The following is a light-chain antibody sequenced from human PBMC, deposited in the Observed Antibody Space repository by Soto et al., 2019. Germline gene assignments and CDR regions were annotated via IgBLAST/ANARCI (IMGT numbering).Light chain of an antibody. CDR1: QKIDDW. V-gene: IGKV1-5*03. CDR3: QQYHRWT. Sequence: DVQMTQSPSTLAASVGDRVTITCRARQKIDDWMAWYQQKPGKAPKLLIYRASYLEAGVPSRFSGSGSGTEFTLPISSLQPDDFATYYCQQYHRWTFGQGTKVDI. CDR2: RAS. J-gene: IGKJ1*01.